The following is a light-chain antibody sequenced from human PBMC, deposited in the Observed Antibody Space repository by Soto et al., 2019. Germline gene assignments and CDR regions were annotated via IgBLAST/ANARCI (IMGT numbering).Light chain of an antibody. Sequence: QSVLTQSPSASASLGASVKLTCTLSSGHSSYAIAWYQQQPEKGPRYLMKLNSDGSHTRGDGIPDRFSGSSSGAERYLTISSLQSDDEADYYCQTWGTGYWVFGGGTKVTVL. CDR3: QTWGTGYWV. J-gene: IGLJ3*02. CDR1: SGHSSYA. V-gene: IGLV4-69*01. CDR2: LNSDGSH.